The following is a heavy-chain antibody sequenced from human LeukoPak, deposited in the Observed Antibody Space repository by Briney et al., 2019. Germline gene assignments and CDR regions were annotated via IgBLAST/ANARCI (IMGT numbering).Heavy chain of an antibody. J-gene: IGHJ3*02. CDR1: GFTFSSYG. V-gene: IGHV3-30*18. CDR2: ISYDGSNK. D-gene: IGHD4-23*01. CDR3: ANTVSNYGGAFDI. Sequence: GRSLRLSCAASGFTFSSYGMRWVRQAPGKGLEWVAVISYDGSNKYYADSVKGRFTISRDNSKNTLYLQMNSLRAEDTAVYYCANTVSNYGGAFDIWGQGTMVTVSS.